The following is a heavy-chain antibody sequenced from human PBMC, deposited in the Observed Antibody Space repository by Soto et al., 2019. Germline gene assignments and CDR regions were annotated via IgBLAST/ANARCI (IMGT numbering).Heavy chain of an antibody. V-gene: IGHV3-7*01. CDR1: GFIFSNYW. J-gene: IGHJ4*02. CDR3: ARRYCTIISCNFDF. Sequence: GGSLRLSCAASGFIFSNYWMSWVRQAPGKGLEWVANIKEDGSDNYYVDSVKGRFTISRDNAKNSLSLQMNSLRAEDTAVYYCARRYCTIISCNFDFWGQGVLVTVSS. CDR2: IKEDGSDN. D-gene: IGHD2-2*01.